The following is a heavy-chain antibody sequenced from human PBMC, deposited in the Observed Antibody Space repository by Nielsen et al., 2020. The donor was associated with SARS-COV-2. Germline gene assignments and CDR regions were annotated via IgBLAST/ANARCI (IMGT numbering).Heavy chain of an antibody. J-gene: IGHJ5*01. D-gene: IGHD4-11*01. CDR2: ISYDGNK. V-gene: IGHV3-30*04. Sequence: GGSLRLSCAASGFTFSSHAMHWVRQAPGKGLEWVAIISYDGNKHYADSVKGRFTISRDNSKDTLYLQLDSLRPEDTAIYFCARETIDYTSSFVDSWGQGTLVTVSP. CDR1: GFTFSSHA. CDR3: ARETIDYTSSFVDS.